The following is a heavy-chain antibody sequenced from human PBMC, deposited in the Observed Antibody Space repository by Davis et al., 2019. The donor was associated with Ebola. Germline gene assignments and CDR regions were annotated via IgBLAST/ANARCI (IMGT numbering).Heavy chain of an antibody. CDR3: ARGYYYGSGSYYTLYYYYGMDV. Sequence: PSETLSLTCAVYGGSFSGYYWSWIRQPPGKGLEWIGEINHSGSTNYNPSLKSRVTISVDTSKNQFSLKLSSVTAADTAVYYCARGYYYGSGSYYTLYYYYGMDVWGQGTTVTVSS. V-gene: IGHV4-34*01. D-gene: IGHD3-10*01. CDR2: INHSGST. J-gene: IGHJ6*02. CDR1: GGSFSGYY.